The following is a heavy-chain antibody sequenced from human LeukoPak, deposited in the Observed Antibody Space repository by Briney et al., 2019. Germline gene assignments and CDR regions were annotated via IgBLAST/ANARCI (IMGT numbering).Heavy chain of an antibody. V-gene: IGHV4-59*11. CDR1: GGSISSHY. Sequence: PSETLSLTCTVSGGSISSHYWSWIRQPPGKGLEWIGYIYYSGSTNYNPSLKSRVTISVDTSKNQFSLKLSSVTAADTAVYYCVRELDSNYVDYFDYWGQGTLVTVSS. CDR2: IYYSGST. J-gene: IGHJ4*02. D-gene: IGHD4-11*01. CDR3: VRELDSNYVDYFDY.